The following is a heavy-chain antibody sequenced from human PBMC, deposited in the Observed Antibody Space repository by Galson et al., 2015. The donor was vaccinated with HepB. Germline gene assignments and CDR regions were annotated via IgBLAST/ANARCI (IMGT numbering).Heavy chain of an antibody. CDR1: GFTFSSYS. J-gene: IGHJ6*02. Sequence: LRLSCAASGFTFSSYSMNWVRQAPGKGLEWVSSISSSSSYIYYADSVKGRFTISRDNAKNSLYLQMNSLRAEDTAVYYCARERRDIVVVPATLNYYYYGMDVWGQGTTVTVSS. CDR2: ISSSSSYI. CDR3: ARERRDIVVVPATLNYYYYGMDV. D-gene: IGHD2-2*01. V-gene: IGHV3-21*01.